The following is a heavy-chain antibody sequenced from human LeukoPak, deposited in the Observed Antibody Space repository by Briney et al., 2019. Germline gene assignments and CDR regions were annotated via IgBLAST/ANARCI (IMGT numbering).Heavy chain of an antibody. J-gene: IGHJ4*02. Sequence: GGSLTLSCTASGFTISHHCMNWIRQAPGKGLEWISYSCITGSPTHYAESVKGRFTVSRDNSKNSLYLQMDSLRSDDTAFYYCARGDIPYNNYFDYWGQGALVTVSS. D-gene: IGHD1-1*01. CDR3: ARGDIPYNNYFDY. CDR2: SCITGSPT. CDR1: GFTISHHC. V-gene: IGHV3-11*01.